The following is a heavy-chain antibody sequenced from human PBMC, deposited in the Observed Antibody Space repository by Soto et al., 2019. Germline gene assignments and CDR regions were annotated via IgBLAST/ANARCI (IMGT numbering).Heavy chain of an antibody. D-gene: IGHD2-15*01. CDR1: GFTFRNYG. Sequence: QVQLVESGGGVVQPGKSLRLSCAASGFTFRNYGMHWVRQAPGKGLEWEALLSYDGSKTDYADSVKGRFTVSRDNFKNTVYLQMNSLRPEDTAVYFCAKEGQAHCSGGSCFSGWFDSWGQGTQVTVSS. V-gene: IGHV3-30*18. J-gene: IGHJ5*01. CDR2: LSYDGSKT. CDR3: AKEGQAHCSGGSCFSGWFDS.